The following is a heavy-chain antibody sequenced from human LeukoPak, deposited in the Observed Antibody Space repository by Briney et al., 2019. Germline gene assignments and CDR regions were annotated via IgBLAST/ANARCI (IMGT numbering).Heavy chain of an antibody. D-gene: IGHD2-2*02. CDR3: ARMNIVVVPAAIRRYYYYGMDV. V-gene: IGHV1-2*02. Sequence: GASVKVSCKASGYTFTGYYMHWVRQAPGQGLEWMGWINPNSGGTNYAQKFQGRVTMTSDTSISTAYMELSRLRSDDTAVYYCARMNIVVVPAAIRRYYYYGMDVWGQGTTVTVSS. CDR2: INPNSGGT. J-gene: IGHJ6*02. CDR1: GYTFTGYY.